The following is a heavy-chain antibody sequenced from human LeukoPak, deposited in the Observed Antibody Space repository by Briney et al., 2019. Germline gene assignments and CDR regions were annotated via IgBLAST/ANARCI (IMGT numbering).Heavy chain of an antibody. CDR2: IWYDGSNK. CDR3: AREDTAMGY. J-gene: IGHJ4*02. D-gene: IGHD5-18*01. V-gene: IGHV3-33*01. CDR1: GFTFSSYG. Sequence: PGGSLRLSCAASGFTFSSYGMHWVRQAPGKGLERVAVIWYDGSNKYYADSVKGRFTISRDNSENTLYLQMNSLRAEDTAVYYCAREDTAMGYWGQGTLVTVSS.